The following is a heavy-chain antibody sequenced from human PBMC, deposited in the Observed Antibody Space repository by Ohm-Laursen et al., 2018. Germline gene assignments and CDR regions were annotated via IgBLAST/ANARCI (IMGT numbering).Heavy chain of an antibody. CDR1: GGSFSGYY. D-gene: IGHD6-19*01. Sequence: TLSLTCAVYGGSFSGYYWSWIRQPPGKGLEWIGEINHSGSTNYNPSLKSRVTISVDTSKNQFSLKLTSVTPADTANYYCARGGWSLDYWGQGTLVTVSS. V-gene: IGHV4-34*01. J-gene: IGHJ4*03. CDR3: ARGGWSLDY. CDR2: INHSGST.